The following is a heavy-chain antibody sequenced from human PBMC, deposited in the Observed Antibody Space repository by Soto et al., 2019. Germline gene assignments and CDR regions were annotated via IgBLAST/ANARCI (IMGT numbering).Heavy chain of an antibody. CDR1: CYTFTSYY. CDR3: ARERIPITIFGVDHYGMDV. CDR2: INPSGGST. V-gene: IGHV1-46*01. Sequence: ASVKVSCKASCYTFTSYYMHWVRQAPLQVLEWMGIINPSGGSTSYAQKFQGRVTMTRDTSTSTVYMELSSLRSEDTAVYYCARERIPITIFGVDHYGMDVWGQGNTVTVSS. J-gene: IGHJ6*02. D-gene: IGHD3-3*01.